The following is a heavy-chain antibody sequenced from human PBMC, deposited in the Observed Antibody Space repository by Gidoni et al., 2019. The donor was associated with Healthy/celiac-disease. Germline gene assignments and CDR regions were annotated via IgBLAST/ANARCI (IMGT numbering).Heavy chain of an antibody. CDR2: IWYDGSNK. D-gene: IGHD1-26*01. CDR1: GFTFSSYG. J-gene: IGHJ4*02. V-gene: IGHV3-33*01. Sequence: QVQLVESGGGVVQPGRSLRLSCAASGFTFSSYGMHWVRQAPGKGLEWVAVIWYDGSNKYYADSVKGRFTISRDNSKNTLYLQMNSLRAEDTAVYYCARDTSSGSYSHWGQGTLVTVSS. CDR3: ARDTSSGSYSH.